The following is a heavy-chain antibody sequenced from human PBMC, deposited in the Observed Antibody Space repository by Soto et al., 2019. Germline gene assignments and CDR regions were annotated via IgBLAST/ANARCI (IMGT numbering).Heavy chain of an antibody. J-gene: IGHJ4*02. CDR2: IYYSGST. D-gene: IGHD1-20*01. V-gene: IGHV4-61*01. CDR3: ARASHNWNYDY. CDR1: GGSVSSGSYY. Sequence: SETLSLTCTVSGGSVSSGSYYWSWIRQPPGKGLEWIGYIYYSGSTNYNPSLKSRVTISVDTSKNQFSLKLSSVTAADTAVYYCARASHNWNYDYWGQGTLVTVSS.